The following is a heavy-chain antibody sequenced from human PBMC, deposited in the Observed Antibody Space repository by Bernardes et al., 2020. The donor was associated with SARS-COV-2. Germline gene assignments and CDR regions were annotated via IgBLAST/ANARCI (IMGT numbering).Heavy chain of an antibody. CDR2: IYYSGST. V-gene: IGHV4-61*01. Sequence: SETLSLTCTVSGGSVSSGSYYWSWIRQPPGKGLEWIGYIYYSGSTNYNPSLKSRVTISVDTSKNQFSLKLSSVTAADTAVYYCAREGEAMYDYWGQGTLVTVSS. J-gene: IGHJ4*02. CDR1: GGSVSSGSYY. D-gene: IGHD5-18*01. CDR3: AREGEAMYDY.